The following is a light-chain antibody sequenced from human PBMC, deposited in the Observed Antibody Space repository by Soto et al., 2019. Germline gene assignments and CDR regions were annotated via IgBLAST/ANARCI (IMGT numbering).Light chain of an antibody. CDR1: QSVSSH. CDR2: DAA. CDR3: QQRSNWPLT. Sequence: EIVLTHSPATLSLSPGERATLSCRASQSVSSHLAWYQQKPGQAPRLLIYDAANRATGIPARFSGSGSGTDFTLTISSLEPEDFAVYYCQQRSNWPLTFGQGTRLEIK. V-gene: IGKV3-11*01. J-gene: IGKJ5*01.